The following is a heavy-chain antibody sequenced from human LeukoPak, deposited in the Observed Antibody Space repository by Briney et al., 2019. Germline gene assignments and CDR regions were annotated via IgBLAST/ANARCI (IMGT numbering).Heavy chain of an antibody. Sequence: GGSLRLSCAVSGFTSSSYWMHWVRQAPGKGLVWVSRIDNDGTYTVYADSVKGRFTISRDNAKNTLYLQMNSLRPEDTAVYYCGREIETPGKTLDYWGQGTLVTVSS. CDR2: IDNDGTYT. J-gene: IGHJ4*02. CDR1: GFTSSSYW. V-gene: IGHV3-74*01. CDR3: GREIETPGKTLDY.